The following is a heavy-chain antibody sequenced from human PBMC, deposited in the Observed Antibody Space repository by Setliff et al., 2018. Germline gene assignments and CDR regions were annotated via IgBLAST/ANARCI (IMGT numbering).Heavy chain of an antibody. CDR3: ARASRFGTIKYRGDYYMDV. J-gene: IGHJ6*03. D-gene: IGHD3-10*01. CDR2: INTNTRNP. Sequence: ASVKVSCKASGYTFTTYAISWMRQAPGQGLEWMGWINTNTRNPSYAQGFTGRFVFSLDTSVSTAYLQISSLKAEDTALYYCARASRFGTIKYRGDYYMDVWGKGTTVTVSS. V-gene: IGHV7-4-1*02. CDR1: GYTFTTYA.